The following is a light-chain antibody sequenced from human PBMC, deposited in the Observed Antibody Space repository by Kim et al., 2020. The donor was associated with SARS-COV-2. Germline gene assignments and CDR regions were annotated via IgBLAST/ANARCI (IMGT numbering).Light chain of an antibody. CDR2: YNA. Sequence: PGKTARITCGGDAVGSKVVHWYQQKPGQAPVLVIHYNADRPSGIPKRFSGSNSGNTATLTINRVDAGDEADYYCQVWDSGSDQVVFGGGTQLTVL. CDR1: AVGSKV. V-gene: IGLV3-21*01. CDR3: QVWDSGSDQVV. J-gene: IGLJ2*01.